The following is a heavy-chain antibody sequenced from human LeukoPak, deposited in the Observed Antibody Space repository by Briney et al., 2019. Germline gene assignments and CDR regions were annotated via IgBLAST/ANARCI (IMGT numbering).Heavy chain of an antibody. CDR1: GGSISSSSYY. CDR3: ARGYSSGWYLRNYYYYYMDV. Sequence: SETLSLTCTVSGGSISSSSYYWGWIRQPPGKGLEWIGSIYYSGSTYYNPSLKSRVTISVDTSKNQFSLKLSSVTAADTAVYYCARGYSSGWYLRNYYYYYMDVWGKGTTVTVSS. V-gene: IGHV4-39*07. J-gene: IGHJ6*03. D-gene: IGHD6-19*01. CDR2: IYYSGST.